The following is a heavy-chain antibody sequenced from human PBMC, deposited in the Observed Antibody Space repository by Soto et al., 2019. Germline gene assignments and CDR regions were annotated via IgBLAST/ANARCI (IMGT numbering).Heavy chain of an antibody. CDR2: IYWDDDK. V-gene: IGHV2-5*02. J-gene: IGHJ4*02. CDR3: AHSVVAGLGYYFDY. CDR1: GFSLSISRVA. Sequence: QITLKESGHTLVKPTQTLRLTCTFAGFSLSISRVAVGWIRQPPGKALEWLALIYWDDDKRYSPFLKSRLTITKDTSKNQVVLTMTNMDPVVTATYYCAHSVVAGLGYYFDYWGQGTLVTVSS. D-gene: IGHD6-19*01.